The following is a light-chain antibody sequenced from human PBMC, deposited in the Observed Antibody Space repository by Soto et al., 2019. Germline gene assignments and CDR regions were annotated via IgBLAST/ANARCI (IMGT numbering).Light chain of an antibody. Sequence: EIVLTQSAGTRSLSPGARATLSCRAGQSVSSSYLAWYQHKPGQAPRFLIYCASTRATGIPDRCSGSGSGTDFTLTISRLEPEDFAVYYCQQYATSPTPFGQGTKV. J-gene: IGKJ1*01. CDR1: QSVSSSY. CDR3: QQYATSPTP. CDR2: CAS. V-gene: IGKV3-20*01.